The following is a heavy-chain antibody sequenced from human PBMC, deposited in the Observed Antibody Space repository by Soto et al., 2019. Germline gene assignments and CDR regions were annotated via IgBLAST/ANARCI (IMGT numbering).Heavy chain of an antibody. CDR2: INPDSGAT. Sequence: HEHLVQSGAEVKRPGASLKVSCKASGYSFTGYYIHWVRQAPGQGVEWMGWINPDSGATNYAQNFQGRVTLTSDTSIRTASIDLISQTSDDTAVDYAARGYYGTGGYPIPYFEYWCQGTLFIVSS. CDR3: ARGYYGTGGYPIPYFEY. D-gene: IGHD3-22*01. V-gene: IGHV1-2*02. J-gene: IGHJ4*02. CDR1: GYSFTGYY.